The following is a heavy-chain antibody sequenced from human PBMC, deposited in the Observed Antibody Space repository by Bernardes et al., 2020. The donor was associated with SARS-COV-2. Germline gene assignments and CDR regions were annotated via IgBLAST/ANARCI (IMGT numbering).Heavy chain of an antibody. CDR2: ISSSGSTI. Sequence: GGSLRLSCAASGFTFSSYEMNWVRQAPGKGLEWVSYISSSGSTIYYADSVKGRFTISRDNAKNSLYLQMNSLKVEDTATYYCARAYAGGSYLDRWGQGALVTV. J-gene: IGHJ1*01. CDR3: ARAYAGGSYLDR. D-gene: IGHD3-16*01. V-gene: IGHV3-48*03. CDR1: GFTFSSYE.